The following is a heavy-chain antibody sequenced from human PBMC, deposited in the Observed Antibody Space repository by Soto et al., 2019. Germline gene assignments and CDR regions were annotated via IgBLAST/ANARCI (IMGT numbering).Heavy chain of an antibody. J-gene: IGHJ4*02. CDR1: GFTFETYA. Sequence: QVQLVESGGGVVQPGTSLRLSCAASGFTFETYAMHWVRLAPGKGLEWMAVISYDGSNKYYADSVKGRFTISRDNSKNTLYMQMNSLGAEDTAIYYCAKDHIVAAAPDYWGQGTLVTVSS. V-gene: IGHV3-30*18. D-gene: IGHD2-2*01. CDR2: ISYDGSNK. CDR3: AKDHIVAAAPDY.